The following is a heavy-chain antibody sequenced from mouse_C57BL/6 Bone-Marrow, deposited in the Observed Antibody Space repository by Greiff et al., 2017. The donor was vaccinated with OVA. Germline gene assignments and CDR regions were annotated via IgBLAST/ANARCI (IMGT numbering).Heavy chain of an antibody. CDR3: ASQLTGTCWFAY. J-gene: IGHJ3*01. D-gene: IGHD4-1*01. V-gene: IGHV14-2*01. CDR1: GFNIKDYY. CDR2: IDPEDGET. Sequence: EVQGVESGAELVRPGASVKLSCTASGFNIKDYYMHWVKQRTEQGLEWIGRIDPEDGETKYAPKFQGKATITADTSSNTAYLQLSSLTSEDTAVYYCASQLTGTCWFAYWGQGTLVTVSA.